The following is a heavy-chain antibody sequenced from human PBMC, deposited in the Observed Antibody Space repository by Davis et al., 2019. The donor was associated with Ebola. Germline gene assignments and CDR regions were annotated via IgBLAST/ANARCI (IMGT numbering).Heavy chain of an antibody. CDR1: GFTFSSYD. V-gene: IGHV3-13*01. CDR3: ARALDYGDYIYYYYGMDV. CDR2: IGTAGDT. D-gene: IGHD4-17*01. Sequence: PGGSLRLSCAASGFTFSSYDMHWVRQGTGKGLEWVSAIGTAGDTYYPGSVKGRFTISRDNAKNSLYLQMNSLRAEDTAVYYCARALDYGDYIYYYYGMDVWGQGTTVTVSS. J-gene: IGHJ6*02.